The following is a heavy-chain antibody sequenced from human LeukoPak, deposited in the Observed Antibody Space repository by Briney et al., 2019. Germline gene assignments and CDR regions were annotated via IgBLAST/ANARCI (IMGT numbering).Heavy chain of an antibody. V-gene: IGHV4-39*01. Sequence: SETLSLTCAVSGGSISSSSYYWGWIRQPPGKGLEWIGSIYYSGSTYYNPSLKSRVTISVDTSKNQFSLKLSSVTAADTAVYYCAIQTSKQLWLQVWEDHSFDPWGQGTLVTVSS. D-gene: IGHD5-18*01. CDR2: IYYSGST. CDR1: GGSISSSSYY. J-gene: IGHJ5*02. CDR3: AIQTSKQLWLQVWEDHSFDP.